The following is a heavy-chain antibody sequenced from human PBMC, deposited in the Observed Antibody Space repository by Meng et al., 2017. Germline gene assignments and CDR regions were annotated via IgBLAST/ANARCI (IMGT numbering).Heavy chain of an antibody. CDR2: MNPNSGNT. CDR1: GYTFTSYD. CDR3: ARGPRSVAGIAHYYYGMDV. Sequence: ASVKVSCKASGYTFTSYDISWVRQATGQGLEWMGWMNPNSGNTGYAQKFQGRVTITRNTSISTAYMELSSLRSEDTAVYYCARGPRSVAGIAHYYYGMDVWGQGTTVTVSS. D-gene: IGHD6-19*01. J-gene: IGHJ6*02. V-gene: IGHV1-8*03.